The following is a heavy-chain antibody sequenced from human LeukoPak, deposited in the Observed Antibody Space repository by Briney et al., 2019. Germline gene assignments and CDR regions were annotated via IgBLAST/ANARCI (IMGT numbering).Heavy chain of an antibody. V-gene: IGHV3-30*18. CDR1: GLTFSSYG. J-gene: IGHJ4*02. Sequence: GGSLRLSCAASGLTFSSYGMHWVRQAPGMGLEWVAVISNDGSNKYYADSVKGRFTISRDNSKNTLYLQLNSLRPEDTAVYYCAKDQLWGNYHDSCGYPTFDYWGQGILVTVSS. CDR2: ISNDGSNK. CDR3: AKDQLWGNYHDSCGYPTFDY. D-gene: IGHD3-22*01.